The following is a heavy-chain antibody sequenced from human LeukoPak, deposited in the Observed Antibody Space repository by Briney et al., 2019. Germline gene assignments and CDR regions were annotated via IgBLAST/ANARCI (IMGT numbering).Heavy chain of an antibody. D-gene: IGHD3-10*02. V-gene: IGHV4-59*01. CDR1: GGSISPYY. Sequence: SETLSLTCTVPGGSISPYYWSWIRQPPGKGLEWLGYIYYSGNTEYKPSLKRRVAMSVDTSKNQFSLRLSSVTAADTAVYYCARSTGSTMFIDYWGQGTLVTVSS. CDR2: IYYSGNT. J-gene: IGHJ4*02. CDR3: ARSTGSTMFIDY.